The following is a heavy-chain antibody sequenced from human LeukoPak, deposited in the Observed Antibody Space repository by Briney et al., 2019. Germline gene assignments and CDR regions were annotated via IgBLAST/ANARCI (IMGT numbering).Heavy chain of an antibody. CDR1: GYTLTGYY. Sequence: SVKVSCKASGYTLTGYYMHWVRQAPGQGLEWMGRIIPIFGTANYAQKFQGRVTITTDKSTSTAYMELSSLRSEDTAVYYCARDRSDSSGYEWHYWGQGTLVTVSS. CDR3: ARDRSDSSGYEWHY. V-gene: IGHV1-69*05. D-gene: IGHD3-22*01. J-gene: IGHJ4*02. CDR2: IIPIFGTA.